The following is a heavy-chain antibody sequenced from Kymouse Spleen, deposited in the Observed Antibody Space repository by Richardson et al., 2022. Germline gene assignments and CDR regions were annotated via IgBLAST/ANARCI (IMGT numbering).Heavy chain of an antibody. D-gene: IGHD3-10*01. V-gene: IGHV3-15*01. J-gene: IGHJ6*02. CDR1: GFTFSNAW. Sequence: EVQLVESGGGLVKPGGSLRLSCAASGFTFSNAWMSWVRQAPGKGLEWVGRIKSKTDGGTTDYAAPVKGRFTISRDDSKNTLYLQMNSLKTEDTAVYYCTTHGSGSYYNVRYYYYGMDVWGQGTTVTVSS. CDR3: TTHGSGSYYNVRYYYYGMDV. CDR2: IKSKTDGGTT.